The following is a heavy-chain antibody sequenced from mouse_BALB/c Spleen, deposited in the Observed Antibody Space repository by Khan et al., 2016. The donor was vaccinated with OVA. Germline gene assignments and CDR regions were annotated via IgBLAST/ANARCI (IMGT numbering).Heavy chain of an antibody. CDR2: IWSDGTT. CDR3: ARQPYYHYYIMDY. D-gene: IGHD2-10*01. V-gene: IGHV2-6-1*01. Sequence: VELVESGPGLVAPSQSLSITCTISGFSLTNYGVHWVRQPPGKGLEWLVVIWSDGTTTYNSALKSRLSISKDNSKSKVFLKMNSLQTDDTAMYYCARQPYYHYYIMDYWGQGTSVTVSS. CDR1: GFSLTNYG. J-gene: IGHJ4*01.